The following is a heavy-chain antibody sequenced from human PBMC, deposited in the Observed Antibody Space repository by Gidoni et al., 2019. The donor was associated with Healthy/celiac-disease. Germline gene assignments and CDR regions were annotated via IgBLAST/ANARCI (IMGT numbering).Heavy chain of an antibody. CDR1: GGSFSGYY. CDR3: ARVLNSGGSPTYYFDY. D-gene: IGHD2-15*01. J-gene: IGHJ4*02. V-gene: IGHV4-34*01. CDR2: INHSGST. Sequence: QVQLQQWGAGLLKPSETLSLTCAVYGGSFSGYYWSWIRQPPGKGLEWIGEINHSGSTNYNPSLKSRVTISVDTSKNQFSLKLSSVTAADTAVYYCARVLNSGGSPTYYFDYWGQGTLVTVSS.